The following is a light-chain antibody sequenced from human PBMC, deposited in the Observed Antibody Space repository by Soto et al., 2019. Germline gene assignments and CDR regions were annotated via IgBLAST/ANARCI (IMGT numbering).Light chain of an antibody. CDR1: QTISTSS. V-gene: IGKV3-20*01. CDR3: QHYGGSRLS. CDR2: GAF. Sequence: EIWLTQSPGTLSLSPGERATLSCRASQTISTSSLAWYQQKLGQAPRLLIFGAFNRPTGIPDRFSGSGSETDFTLTISRLEPEDFAVYYCQHYGGSRLSFGGGTKVEIK. J-gene: IGKJ4*01.